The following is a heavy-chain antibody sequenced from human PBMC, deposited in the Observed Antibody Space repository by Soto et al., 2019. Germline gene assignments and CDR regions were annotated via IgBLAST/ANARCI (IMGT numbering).Heavy chain of an antibody. D-gene: IGHD2-2*02. CDR3: ARDGVGYCRSRSCDRDRHQYHFGMDV. V-gene: IGHV3-7*01. CDR1: GFTFGTYW. J-gene: IGHJ6*02. CDR2: IVPDGSEK. Sequence: PGGSLRLSCAASGFTFGTYWMSWVRRAPGKGPEWVATIVPDGSEKYYVDSVKGRFTISRDNAKNSLYLQMQSLRAEDTAMYYCARDGVGYCRSRSCDRDRHQYHFGMDVWGQGTTLTVSS.